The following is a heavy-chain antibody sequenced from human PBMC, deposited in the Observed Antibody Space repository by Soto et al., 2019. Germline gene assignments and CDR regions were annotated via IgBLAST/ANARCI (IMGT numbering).Heavy chain of an antibody. CDR2: ISAYNGNT. D-gene: IGHD4-4*01. V-gene: IGHV1-18*01. Sequence: QVQLVQSGAEVKKPGASVKVSCKASGYTFTSYGISWVRQAPGQGLEWMGWISAYNGNTNYAQKLQGRVTMTTDTSTSTASMEVRSLRSDDTAVYYCAGVYSNYYYYYGMDVWGQGTTVTVSS. CDR1: GYTFTSYG. J-gene: IGHJ6*02. CDR3: AGVYSNYYYYYGMDV.